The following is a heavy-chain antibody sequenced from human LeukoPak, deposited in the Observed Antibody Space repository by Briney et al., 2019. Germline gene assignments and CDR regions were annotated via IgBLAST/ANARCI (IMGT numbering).Heavy chain of an antibody. J-gene: IGHJ3*02. CDR3: ARDRVVDREITIFGVEPGAFDI. CDR1: GGSISSYY. CDR2: IYYSGST. Sequence: PSETLSLTCTVSGGSISSYYWSWIRQPPGKGLEWIGYIYYSGSTNYNPSLKSRVTISVDTSKNQFSLKLSSVTAADTAVYYCARDRVVDREITIFGVEPGAFDIWGQGTMVTVSS. V-gene: IGHV4-59*01. D-gene: IGHD3-3*01.